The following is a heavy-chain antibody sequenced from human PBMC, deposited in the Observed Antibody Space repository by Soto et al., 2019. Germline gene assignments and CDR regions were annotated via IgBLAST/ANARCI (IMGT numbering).Heavy chain of an antibody. V-gene: IGHV3-11*01. Sequence: PGGPLNLSCAASGFTFSDYNMSWIRRAPGKGLEWVSYIGSSDNIIYYADSVKGRFTISRDNAKNSLYLQMNSLRAEDTAVYYCARDLGYYESSGYFDYWGQGTLVTVSS. D-gene: IGHD3-22*01. CDR1: GFTFSDYN. CDR3: ARDLGYYESSGYFDY. CDR2: IGSSDNII. J-gene: IGHJ4*02.